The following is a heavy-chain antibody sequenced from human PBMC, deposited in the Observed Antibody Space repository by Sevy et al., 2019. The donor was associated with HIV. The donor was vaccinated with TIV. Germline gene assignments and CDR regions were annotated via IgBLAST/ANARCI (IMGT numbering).Heavy chain of an antibody. D-gene: IGHD6-13*01. Sequence: GGSLRLSCAASGFTFSSYWMSWVRQAPGKGLEWVANIKQDGSEKYYVYSVKGRFTISRDNAKNSLYLQMNSLRAEDTAVYYCARVENDSSSWYFDAFPYYYYYYGMDVWGQGTTVTVSS. CDR2: IKQDGSEK. V-gene: IGHV3-7*04. CDR1: GFTFSSYW. J-gene: IGHJ6*02. CDR3: ARVENDSSSWYFDAFPYYYYYYGMDV.